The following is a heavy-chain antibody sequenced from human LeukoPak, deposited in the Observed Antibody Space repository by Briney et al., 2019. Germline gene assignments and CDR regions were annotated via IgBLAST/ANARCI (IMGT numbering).Heavy chain of an antibody. CDR3: AKPTAVAGDAFDI. V-gene: IGHV3-23*01. Sequence: GGSLRLSCAASGFTFSSYAMSWVRQAPGEGLEWVSAVGGRGGSTYYADSVKGRFTISRDNSKNTLYLQMNSLRAEDTAVYYCAKPTAVAGDAFDIWGQGTVVTVSS. J-gene: IGHJ3*02. CDR1: GFTFSSYA. D-gene: IGHD6-19*01. CDR2: VGGRGGST.